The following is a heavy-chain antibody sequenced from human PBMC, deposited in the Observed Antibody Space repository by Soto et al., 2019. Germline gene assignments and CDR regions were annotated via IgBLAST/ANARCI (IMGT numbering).Heavy chain of an antibody. CDR3: ARLRDYYGSGSYYNGVMDV. CDR1: GGSISSSSYY. V-gene: IGHV4-39*01. Sequence: PSETLSLTCTVSGGSISSSSYYWGWIRQPPGKGLEWIGSIYYSGSTYYNPSLKSRVTISVDTSKNQFSLKLSSVTAADTAVYYCARLRDYYGSGSYYNGVMDVWGQGTTVTVSS. CDR2: IYYSGST. D-gene: IGHD3-10*01. J-gene: IGHJ6*02.